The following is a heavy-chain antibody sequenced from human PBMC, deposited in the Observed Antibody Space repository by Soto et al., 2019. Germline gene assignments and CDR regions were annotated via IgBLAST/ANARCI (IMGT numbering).Heavy chain of an antibody. J-gene: IGHJ4*02. CDR2: IYYSGST. CDR1: GGSVTSGNYY. V-gene: IGHV4-61*01. Sequence: QVQLQASGPGLVKPSDTLSLTCTVSGGSVTSGNYYWSWIRQPPGKGLEWIGPIYYSGSTNYNPSLESRATISGDASKNQFALKLSSVTAADTAVYYCARGPVVPPFVDSWVQGTLVTVSS. D-gene: IGHD2-15*01. CDR3: ARGPVVPPFVDS.